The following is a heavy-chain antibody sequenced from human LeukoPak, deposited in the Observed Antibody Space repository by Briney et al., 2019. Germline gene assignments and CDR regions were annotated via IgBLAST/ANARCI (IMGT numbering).Heavy chain of an antibody. J-gene: IGHJ3*02. CDR3: ARDRETLVVAATPDAFDI. D-gene: IGHD2-15*01. Sequence: GGSLRLSCAAPGFTFSSYSMNWVRQAPGKGLEWVSSISSSSSYIYYADSVKGRFTISRDNAKNSLYLQMNSLRAEDTAVYYCARDRETLVVAATPDAFDIWGQGTMVTVSS. CDR2: ISSSSSYI. V-gene: IGHV3-21*01. CDR1: GFTFSSYS.